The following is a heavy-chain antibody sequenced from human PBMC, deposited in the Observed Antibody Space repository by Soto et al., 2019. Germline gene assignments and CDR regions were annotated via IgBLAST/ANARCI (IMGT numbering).Heavy chain of an antibody. CDR1: GGSIILSAYF. CDR3: ARELGGAIDF. CDR2: IYYSGST. Sequence: SETLSLTCTVSGGSIILSAYFWGWVRQPPGKGLDWIGTIYYSGSTFYKPSLKSRVAIFVDTSKNQFSLHLNSVTAADTAVYYCARELGGAIDFWGLGTLVTVSS. J-gene: IGHJ4*02. V-gene: IGHV4-39*01. D-gene: IGHD1-26*01.